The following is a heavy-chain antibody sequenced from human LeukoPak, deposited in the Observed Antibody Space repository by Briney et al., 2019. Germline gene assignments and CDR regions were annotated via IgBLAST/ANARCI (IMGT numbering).Heavy chain of an antibody. Sequence: ASVKVSCKASGCTFTLYYIHWVRQAPGQALEWMGMINPGRGSTNYAQNFQGRVTITRDTSTSTVYMELSSLRSEDTAVYYCARGGDYYDSSGPLDWGQGTLVTVSS. CDR1: GCTFTLYY. CDR2: INPGRGST. J-gene: IGHJ4*02. D-gene: IGHD3-22*01. CDR3: ARGGDYYDSSGPLD. V-gene: IGHV1-46*01.